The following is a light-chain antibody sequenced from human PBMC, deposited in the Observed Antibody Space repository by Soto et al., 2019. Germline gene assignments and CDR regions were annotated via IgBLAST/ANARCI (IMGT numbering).Light chain of an antibody. V-gene: IGKV1-9*01. CDR1: DDITNY. Sequence: IQLTQSPSSLSASVGDRVTVTCLASDDITNYLAWYQQKAGKAPKLLIYDASTLYSGVPSRFSGSGSGTDFTLTISGLQPEDFATYYCQQLSRYPSTCGGGTKGDIK. J-gene: IGKJ4*01. CDR3: QQLSRYPST. CDR2: DAS.